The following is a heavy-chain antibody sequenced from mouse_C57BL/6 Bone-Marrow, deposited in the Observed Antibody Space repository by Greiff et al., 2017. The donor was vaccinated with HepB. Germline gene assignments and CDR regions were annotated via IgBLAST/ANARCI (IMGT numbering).Heavy chain of an antibody. CDR2: IDPNSGGT. J-gene: IGHJ4*01. Sequence: VQLQQPGAELVKPGASVKLSCQASGYTFTSYWMHWVKQRPGRGLEWIGRIDPNSGGTKYNEKFKSKATLTVDKPSSTAYMQLSSLTSEDSAVYYCARWWLLHYYYAMDYWGQGTSVTVSS. CDR3: ARWWLLHYYYAMDY. CDR1: GYTFTSYW. V-gene: IGHV1-72*01. D-gene: IGHD2-3*01.